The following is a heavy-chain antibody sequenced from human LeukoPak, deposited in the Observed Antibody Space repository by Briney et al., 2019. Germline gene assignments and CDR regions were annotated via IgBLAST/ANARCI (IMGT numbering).Heavy chain of an antibody. D-gene: IGHD6-6*01. CDR1: GDSISSGTYY. Sequence: SQTLSLTCTVSGDSISSGTYYWSWIRQPAGKGLEWIGRVYSSGNTNYNPSLKSRVTISIDTSKNQFSLKLSSVTAPDTAAYYCARGVGSSSSNWFDPWGQGTLVTVSS. CDR3: ARGVGSSSSNWFDP. V-gene: IGHV4-61*02. CDR2: VYSSGNT. J-gene: IGHJ5*02.